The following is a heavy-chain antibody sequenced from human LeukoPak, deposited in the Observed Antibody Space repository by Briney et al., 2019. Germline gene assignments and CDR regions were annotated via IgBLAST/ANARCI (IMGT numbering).Heavy chain of an antibody. CDR2: VYLGDSDT. D-gene: IGHD1-1*01. V-gene: IGHV5-51*01. Sequence: GESLKISCKGSGYTFSNYWIAWVRQMPGKGLEWMGIVYLGDSDTRYSPSFQGQVTISADKSINTAYLQWSSLKASDTAMNYCARLEGLQLRASFDYWGQGTLVTVSS. CDR1: GYTFSNYW. CDR3: ARLEGLQLRASFDY. J-gene: IGHJ4*02.